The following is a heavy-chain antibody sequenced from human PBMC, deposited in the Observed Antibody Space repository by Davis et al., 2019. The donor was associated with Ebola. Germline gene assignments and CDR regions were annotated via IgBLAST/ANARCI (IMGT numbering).Heavy chain of an antibody. CDR1: GNSFTSHW. CDR2: IYPDDSDT. Sequence: GGSLRLSCKDSGNSFTSHWIGWVRQMPGKGLEWMGIIYPDDSDTRYSPSFQGQVTISVDKSIDTAYLQWSSLKASDTATYYCARTTGIGMSYWGQGTLVTVSS. J-gene: IGHJ4*02. CDR3: ARTTGIGMSY. V-gene: IGHV5-51*01. D-gene: IGHD1-1*01.